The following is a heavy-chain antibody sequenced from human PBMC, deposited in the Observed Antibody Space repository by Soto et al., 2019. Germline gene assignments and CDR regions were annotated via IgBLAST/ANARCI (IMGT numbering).Heavy chain of an antibody. J-gene: IGHJ4*02. V-gene: IGHV4-39*01. D-gene: IGHD3-22*01. CDR3: ARRGDTMIVDEYFDY. Sequence: QLQLQESGPGLVKPSETLSLTCTVSGGSISSSSYYWGWIRQPPGKGLEWIGSIYYSGSTYYNPSLKSRVTISVDTSKNQFSLKLSSVTAADTAVYYCARRGDTMIVDEYFDYWGQGTLVTVSS. CDR1: GGSISSSSYY. CDR2: IYYSGST.